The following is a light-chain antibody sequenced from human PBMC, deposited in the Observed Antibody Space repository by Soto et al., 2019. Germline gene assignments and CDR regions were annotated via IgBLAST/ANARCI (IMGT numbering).Light chain of an antibody. Sequence: IVLTQSPSTLSLSPGERATLSCRASQSVSSYLAWYQQKPGQAPRLLIYGASTRATGIPARFSGSGSGTEFTLTISSLQSEDFAVYYCQQYNNWWTFGQGTKVE. CDR1: QSVSSY. CDR3: QQYNNWWT. J-gene: IGKJ1*01. V-gene: IGKV3-15*01. CDR2: GAS.